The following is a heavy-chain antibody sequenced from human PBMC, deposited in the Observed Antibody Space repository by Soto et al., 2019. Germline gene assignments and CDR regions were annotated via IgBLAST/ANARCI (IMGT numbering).Heavy chain of an antibody. CDR2: IYHTGAT. CDR3: AREVISPATSDAFDI. Sequence: QVQLQESGPGLVKPSQTLSVTCTVSGGSLSSDNFFWSWLRQHPETGLGWVAYIYHTGATYYNPTLKRPLNKSLETSKNRYSLSLISVTAADTAVYYCAREVISPATSDAFDIWGQGTMVTVSS. J-gene: IGHJ3*02. CDR1: GGSLSSDNFF. V-gene: IGHV4-31*01. D-gene: IGHD1-26*01.